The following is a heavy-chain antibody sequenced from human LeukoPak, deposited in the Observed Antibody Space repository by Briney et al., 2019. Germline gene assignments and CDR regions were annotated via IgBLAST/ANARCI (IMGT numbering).Heavy chain of an antibody. CDR3: ARANFLYCSSTTCLFDY. D-gene: IGHD2-2*01. Sequence: ASVKVSCKASGYTFTDYYMHWVRQAPGQGFEWMGWINPNSGDTNYAQKFQGRVTMTRDTSISTAHMELSRLRSDDTAVYYCARANFLYCSSTTCLFDYWGQGSLVIVSS. CDR1: GYTFTDYY. J-gene: IGHJ4*02. CDR2: INPNSGDT. V-gene: IGHV1-2*02.